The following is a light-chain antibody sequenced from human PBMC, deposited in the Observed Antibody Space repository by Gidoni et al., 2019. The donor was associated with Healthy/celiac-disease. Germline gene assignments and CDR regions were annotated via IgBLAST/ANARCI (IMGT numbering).Light chain of an antibody. Sequence: DIQMTQSPSTLSASVGDRVTITCRAGQSLSSWLAWYQQKPGKAPKLLIYDASSLESGVPSRFSGSGSGTEFTLTISSLQPDDFATYYCQQYNSYSGTCGQGTKVEIK. V-gene: IGKV1-5*01. CDR1: QSLSSW. J-gene: IGKJ1*01. CDR2: DAS. CDR3: QQYNSYSGT.